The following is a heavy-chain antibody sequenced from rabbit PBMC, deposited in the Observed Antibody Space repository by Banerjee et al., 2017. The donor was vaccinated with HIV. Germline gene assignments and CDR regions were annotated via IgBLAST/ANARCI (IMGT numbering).Heavy chain of an antibody. J-gene: IGHJ6*01. CDR2: IATSSAST. CDR3: ARKNYATYGYAGMDL. CDR1: GFSFNSSYY. V-gene: IGHV1S40*01. Sequence: QSLQESGGDLVKPGASLTLTCTASGFSFNSSYYMCWVRQAPGKGLERIACIATSSASTWYASWAKGRFTISKTSSTTVTLQMTSLTAADTATYFCARKNYATYGYAGMDLWGQGTLVTVS. D-gene: IGHD6-1*01.